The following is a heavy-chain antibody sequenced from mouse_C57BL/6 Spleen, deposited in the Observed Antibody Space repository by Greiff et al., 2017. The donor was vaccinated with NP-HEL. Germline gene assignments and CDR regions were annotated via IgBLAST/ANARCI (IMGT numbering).Heavy chain of an antibody. CDR2: IHPNSGST. Sequence: QVQLQQPGAELVKPGASVKLSCKASGYTFTSYWMHWVKQRPGQGLEWIGMIHPNSGSTNYNEKFKSKAKLTVDKSSSTAYMQLSSLTSEDSAVDDWARSRLLWLRRGGYAMDYWGQGTSVTVSS. J-gene: IGHJ4*01. CDR1: GYTFTSYW. CDR3: ARSRLLWLRRGGYAMDY. D-gene: IGHD2-9*01. V-gene: IGHV1-64*01.